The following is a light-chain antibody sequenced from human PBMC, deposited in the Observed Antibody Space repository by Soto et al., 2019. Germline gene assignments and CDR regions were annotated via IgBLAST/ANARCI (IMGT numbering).Light chain of an antibody. CDR2: KAS. Sequence: DIQMTQSPSTLSASVGDRVTITCRASQSINTWLAWYQQKPGKAPKLLIYKASSLGSGVPSRFSGSGSGTDFTLTISSLQLNDFEIFNGQQYNSHSSYTFGQGTKLEIK. CDR1: QSINTW. CDR3: QQYNSHSSYT. J-gene: IGKJ2*01. V-gene: IGKV1-5*03.